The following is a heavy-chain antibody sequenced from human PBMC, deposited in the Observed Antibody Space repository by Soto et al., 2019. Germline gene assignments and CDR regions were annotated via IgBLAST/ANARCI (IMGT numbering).Heavy chain of an antibody. CDR2: FLPVFTTA. Sequence: QVQLVQSGAEVKKPGSSVKVSCKASGGSFSTYGISWVRQAPGQGLEWMGGFLPVFTTAKYAQTFQGRVSITADESTYTAYMELSSLRSEDTAVYFCARDGVDVSRTTVRHGALDIWGQGTVVTVSS. J-gene: IGHJ3*02. CDR1: GGSFSTYG. V-gene: IGHV1-69*01. D-gene: IGHD4-17*01. CDR3: ARDGVDVSRTTVRHGALDI.